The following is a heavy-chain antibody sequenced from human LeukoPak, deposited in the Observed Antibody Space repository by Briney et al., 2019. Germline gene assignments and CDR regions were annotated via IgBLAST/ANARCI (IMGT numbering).Heavy chain of an antibody. J-gene: IGHJ4*02. Sequence: PGASLRLSCAASGFTFSSYAMSWVRQAPGKGLEWVSAISGSGGSTYYADSVKGRFTISRDNSKNTLYPQMNSLRAEDTAVYYCAKLRWELLIYYFDYWGQGTLVTVSS. D-gene: IGHD1-26*01. CDR3: AKLRWELLIYYFDY. V-gene: IGHV3-23*01. CDR2: ISGSGGST. CDR1: GFTFSSYA.